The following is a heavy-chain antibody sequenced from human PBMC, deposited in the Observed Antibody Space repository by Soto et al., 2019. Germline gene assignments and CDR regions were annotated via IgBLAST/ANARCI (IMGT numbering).Heavy chain of an antibody. V-gene: IGHV4-59*08. D-gene: IGHD3-10*01. CDR2: IYYNGSP. Sequence: QVQLQESGPGLVKPSETLSHTCTVSGGSISSYYWSWIRQPPGEGLVWIGFIYYNGSPNYNPSLMCRVTISVDSSKKQFSLKLSSVTAADTAVYYCASHGISMIWGVPHYYYYYMDVWGKGTTVTVSS. CDR1: GGSISSYY. J-gene: IGHJ6*03. CDR3: ASHGISMIWGVPHYYYYYMDV.